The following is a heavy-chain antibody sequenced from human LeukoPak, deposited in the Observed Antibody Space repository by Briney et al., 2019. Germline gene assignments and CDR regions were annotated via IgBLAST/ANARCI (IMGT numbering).Heavy chain of an antibody. J-gene: IGHJ4*02. V-gene: IGHV3-23*01. CDR2: ISGSGGST. CDR3: AKSQYYFDSSGYYHQFDY. D-gene: IGHD3-22*01. Sequence: GGSLRLSYTASGFTFSSYTMTWVRQAPGKGLEWVSAISGSGGSTYYADSVKGRFTISRDNSKSTLYVQMNSLRAEDTAVYYCAKSQYYFDSSGYYHQFDYWGQGTLVTVSS. CDR1: GFTFSSYT.